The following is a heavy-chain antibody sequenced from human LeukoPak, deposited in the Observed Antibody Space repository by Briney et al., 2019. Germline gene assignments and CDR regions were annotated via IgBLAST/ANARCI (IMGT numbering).Heavy chain of an antibody. CDR2: ISSSSTYI. Sequence: GGSLRLSCAASGFTFSSYSMNWVRQAPGKGLEWVSYISSSSTYIYYADSVKGRFTVSRDNAQNSLHLQMNSLRAEDTAVYYCARGGLYGYDVFDYWGQGTLVTVSS. CDR1: GFTFSSYS. J-gene: IGHJ4*02. D-gene: IGHD5-12*01. CDR3: ARGGLYGYDVFDY. V-gene: IGHV3-21*01.